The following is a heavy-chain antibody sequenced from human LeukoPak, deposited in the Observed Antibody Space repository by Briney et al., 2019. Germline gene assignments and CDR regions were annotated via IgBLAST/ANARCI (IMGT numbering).Heavy chain of an antibody. Sequence: GGSLRLSCTASGFTFSSYWMHWVRQAPGKGLVWVSRINSDGSSTSYADSVKGRFTISRDNAKNTLYLQMNSLRAEDTAVYWGGRGFWGGDYAEAWFGPWGQGTLVTVSS. CDR3: GRGFWGGDYAEAWFGP. J-gene: IGHJ5*02. CDR2: INSDGSST. V-gene: IGHV3-74*01. D-gene: IGHD3-3*01. CDR1: GFTFSSYW.